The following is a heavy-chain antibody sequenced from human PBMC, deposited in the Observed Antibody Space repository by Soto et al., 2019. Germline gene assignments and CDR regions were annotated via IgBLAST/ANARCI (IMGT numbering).Heavy chain of an antibody. J-gene: IGHJ6*02. D-gene: IGHD4-17*01. CDR1: GGSISSYY. CDR2: IYYSGST. V-gene: IGHV4-59*01. Sequence: WETLSLTCTVSGGSISSYYWSWIRQPPGKGLEWIGYIYYSGSTNYNPSLKSRVTISVDTSKNQFSLKLSSVTAADTAVYYCARARYGVYYYGMDVWGQGTTVTVSS. CDR3: ARARYGVYYYGMDV.